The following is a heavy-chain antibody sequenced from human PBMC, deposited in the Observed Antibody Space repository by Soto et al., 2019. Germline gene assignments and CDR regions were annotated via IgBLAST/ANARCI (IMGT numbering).Heavy chain of an antibody. J-gene: IGHJ5*02. D-gene: IGHD2-8*01. CDR2: IYYSGTS. Sequence: PSGSLYLTYSVSCCNIRDHTYCRSWIRQTPGKGLEWIGSIYYSGTSSYNPSLESRVTMSVDTSKKQLSLRLRSVTATDTAVYYCARLHCTRPGCVPPDPLGHGTLVTVSS. CDR1: CCNIRDHTYC. V-gene: IGHV4-39*01. CDR3: ARLHCTRPGCVPPDP.